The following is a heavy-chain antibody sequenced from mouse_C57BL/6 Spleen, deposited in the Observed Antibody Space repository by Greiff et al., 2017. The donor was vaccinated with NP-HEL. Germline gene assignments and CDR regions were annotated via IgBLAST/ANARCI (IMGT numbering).Heavy chain of an antibody. J-gene: IGHJ4*01. V-gene: IGHV10-1*01. CDR1: GFSFNTYA. D-gene: IGHD2-1*01. Sequence: EVQVVESGGGLVQPKGSLKLSCAASGFSFNTYAMNWVRQAPGKGLEWVARIRSKSNNYATYYADSVKDRFTISRDDSESMLYLQMNNLKTEDTAMYYCVRHGNYPYAMDYWGQGTSVTVSS. CDR3: VRHGNYPYAMDY. CDR2: IRSKSNNYAT.